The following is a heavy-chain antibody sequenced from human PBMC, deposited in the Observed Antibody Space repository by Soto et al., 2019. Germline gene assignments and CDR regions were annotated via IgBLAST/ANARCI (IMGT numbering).Heavy chain of an antibody. CDR3: AHRGLGGVNIEYCFDY. Sequence: GPTLVNLTRPLTLTCPFSRFSLSTSGVGGGWIRQAPGRTQEWRARIYCYDDKRHSRSLKNSLTITKDPSQSQVVPTMTNMDTVDTPPYFCAHRGLGGVNIEYCFDYWGQGTLVTVSS. V-gene: IGHV2-5*01. J-gene: IGHJ4*02. CDR1: RFSLSTSGVG. D-gene: IGHD3-16*01. CDR2: IYCYDDK.